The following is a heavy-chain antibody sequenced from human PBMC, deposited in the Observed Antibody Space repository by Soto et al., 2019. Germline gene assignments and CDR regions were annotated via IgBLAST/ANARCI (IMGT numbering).Heavy chain of an antibody. CDR2: ISYDGSNK. CDR3: ARGRVPDY. V-gene: IGHV3-30-3*01. J-gene: IGHJ4*02. D-gene: IGHD3-10*01. Sequence: GGSLRLSCAASGFTFSSYAMHWVRQAPGKGLEWVAVISYDGSNKYYADSAKGRFTISRDNSKNTLYLQMNSLRAEDTAVYYCARGRVPDYWGQGTLVTVSS. CDR1: GFTFSSYA.